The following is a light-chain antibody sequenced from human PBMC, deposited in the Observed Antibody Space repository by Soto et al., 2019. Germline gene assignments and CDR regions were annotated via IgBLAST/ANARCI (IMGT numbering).Light chain of an antibody. J-gene: IGLJ3*02. CDR1: NSDVGRYNS. V-gene: IGLV2-11*01. CDR3: FSYTANDNWV. Sequence: QSALTQPHSVSGSPGQSGTISCTGTNSDVGRYNSVSWYQQLPGKAPKIIISAVRQRPSGVPDRFSGSKSGNTASLTISGLQADDEADYFCFSYTANDNWVFGGGTKLTVL. CDR2: AVR.